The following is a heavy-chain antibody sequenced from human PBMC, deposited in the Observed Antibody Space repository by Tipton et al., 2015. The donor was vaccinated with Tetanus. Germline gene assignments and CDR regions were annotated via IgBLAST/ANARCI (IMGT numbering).Heavy chain of an antibody. CDR1: GFTVSSNY. J-gene: IGHJ4*02. Sequence: GSLRLSCAASGFTVSSNYMSWVRQAPGKGLEWVSAISGSGGSTYYADSVKGRFTISRDNSKNTLYLQMNSLRAEDTAVYYCAKDPTAMEYYFDYWGQGTLVTVSS. D-gene: IGHD5-18*01. CDR2: ISGSGGST. V-gene: IGHV3-23*01. CDR3: AKDPTAMEYYFDY.